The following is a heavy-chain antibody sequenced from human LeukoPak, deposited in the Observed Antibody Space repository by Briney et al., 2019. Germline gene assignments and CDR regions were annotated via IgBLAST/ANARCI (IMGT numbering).Heavy chain of an antibody. D-gene: IGHD1-7*01. J-gene: IGHJ5*02. CDR2: INHSGST. CDR1: GGSISSGSYY. Sequence: SETLSLTCTVSGGSISSGSYYWSWIRQPPGKGLEWIGEINHSGSTNYNPSLKSRVTISVDTSKNQFSLKLSSVTAADTAVYYCARMNYADWFDPWGQGTLVTVSS. V-gene: IGHV4-39*07. CDR3: ARMNYADWFDP.